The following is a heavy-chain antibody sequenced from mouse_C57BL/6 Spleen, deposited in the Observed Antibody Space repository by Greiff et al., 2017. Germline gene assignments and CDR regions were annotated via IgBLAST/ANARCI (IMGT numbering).Heavy chain of an antibody. Sequence: VQLQQSGAELMKPGASVKLSCKATGYTFTGSWIEWVKQRTRNGLEWIGEILPGSGSTNYNEKFKGKATFTADTSSNTAYMHLSSLTTEDSAIYYCARRDLVETGAAAYWGQGPLVTVSA. CDR3: ARRDLVETGAAAY. V-gene: IGHV1-9*01. CDR1: GYTFTGSW. CDR2: ILPGSGST. D-gene: IGHD2-10*02. J-gene: IGHJ3*01.